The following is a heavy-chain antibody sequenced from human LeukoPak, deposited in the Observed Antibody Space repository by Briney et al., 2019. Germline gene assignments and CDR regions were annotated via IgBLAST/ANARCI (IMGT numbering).Heavy chain of an antibody. Sequence: SETLSLTCTVSGGSISSSSYYWGWIRQPPGKGLEWIGSIYYSGGTYYNPSLKRRATISVDTSKNQFSLKLSSVTAADTAVYYCARRAGSGWYYFDYWGQGTLVTVSS. D-gene: IGHD6-13*01. CDR3: ARRAGSGWYYFDY. CDR1: GGSISSSSYY. V-gene: IGHV4-39*01. CDR2: IYYSGGT. J-gene: IGHJ4*02.